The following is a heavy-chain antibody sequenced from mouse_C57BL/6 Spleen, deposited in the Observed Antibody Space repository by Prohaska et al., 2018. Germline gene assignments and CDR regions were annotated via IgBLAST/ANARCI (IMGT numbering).Heavy chain of an antibody. CDR1: TTYP. CDR3: ARGSLDWGFAY. Sequence: TTYPIEWMKQNHGKSLEWIGNFHPYNDDTKYNEKCKGKATLTVEKSSSTVDLELRRLTSDGSAVYYCARGSLDWGFAYWGQGTLVTVSA. D-gene: IGHD4-1*01. CDR2: FHPYNDDT. J-gene: IGHJ3*01. V-gene: IGHV1-47*01.